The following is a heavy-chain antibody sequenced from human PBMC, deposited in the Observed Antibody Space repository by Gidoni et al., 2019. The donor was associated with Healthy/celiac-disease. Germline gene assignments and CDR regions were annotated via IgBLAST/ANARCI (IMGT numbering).Heavy chain of an antibody. D-gene: IGHD3-10*02. Sequence: EVQLLESGGGLVQPGGSLRLSCVASGFTFSSYAMSWVRQAPGKGLEWVSGISGSGGSTYYADSVKGRFTISRDNSKNTLYLQMSSLRAEDTAVYYCAKNVGWYFDLWGRGTLVTVSS. J-gene: IGHJ2*01. CDR3: AKNVGWYFDL. CDR2: ISGSGGST. CDR1: GFTFSSYA. V-gene: IGHV3-23*01.